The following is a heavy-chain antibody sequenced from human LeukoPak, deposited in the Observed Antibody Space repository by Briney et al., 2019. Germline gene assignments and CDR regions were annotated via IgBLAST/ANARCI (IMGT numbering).Heavy chain of an antibody. J-gene: IGHJ5*02. CDR1: EFTFSDAW. Sequence: GGSLRLSCAASEFTFSDAWMSWVRQAPGKGLEWLGRIKSKTDGGTTDYAAPVRGRFTISRDDSKNTLYLQMNSLKTEDAAVYYCTTVPLTDSSNHWGQGTLVTVSS. CDR2: IKSKTDGGTT. D-gene: IGHD3-22*01. CDR3: TTVPLTDSSNH. V-gene: IGHV3-15*01.